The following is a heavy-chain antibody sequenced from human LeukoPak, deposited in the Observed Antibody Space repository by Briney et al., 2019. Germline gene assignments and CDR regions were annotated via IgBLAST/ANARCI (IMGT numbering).Heavy chain of an antibody. CDR3: ARDGDSSGYNWFDP. D-gene: IGHD3-22*01. J-gene: IGHJ5*02. CDR1: GGTFSSYA. V-gene: IGHV1-69*01. CDR2: IIPIFGTA. Sequence: GSSVKVSCKASGGTFSSYAISWVRRAPGQGLEWMGGIIPIFGTANYAQKFQGRVTITADESTSTAYMELSSLRSEDTAVYYCARDGDSSGYNWFDPWGQGTLVTVSS.